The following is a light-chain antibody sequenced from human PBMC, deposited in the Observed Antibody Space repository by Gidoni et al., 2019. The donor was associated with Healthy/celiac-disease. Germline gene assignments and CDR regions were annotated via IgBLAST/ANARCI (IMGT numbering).Light chain of an antibody. CDR3: QQSYSTPYT. V-gene: IGKV1-39*01. Sequence: DIQMTPSPSSLSASVGDRVTITCRASQSRSSYLNWYQQNPGKAPPLLIYAASSLPSGVPARFSGRGSGTDGTLTISRRQPEDFATYYCQQSYSTPYTFGQGTKLEIK. J-gene: IGKJ2*01. CDR1: QSRSSY. CDR2: AAS.